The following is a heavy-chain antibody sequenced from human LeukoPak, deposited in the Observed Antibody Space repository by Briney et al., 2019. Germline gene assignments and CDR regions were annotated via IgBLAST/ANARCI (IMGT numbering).Heavy chain of an antibody. CDR2: ISGSGGST. Sequence: GGSLRLSCAASGFTFSSYAMSWVRQAPGKGLEWVSAISGSGGSTYYAGSVKGRFTISRDNSKNTLYLQMNSLRAEDTAVYYCAKYIAAAGRYYYYGMDVWGKGTTVTVSS. CDR1: GFTFSSYA. V-gene: IGHV3-23*01. D-gene: IGHD6-13*01. J-gene: IGHJ6*04. CDR3: AKYIAAAGRYYYYGMDV.